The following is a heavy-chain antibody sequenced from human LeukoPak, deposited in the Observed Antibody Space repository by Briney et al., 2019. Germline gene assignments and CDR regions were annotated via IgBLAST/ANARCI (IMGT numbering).Heavy chain of an antibody. V-gene: IGHV3-23*01. J-gene: IGHJ6*02. D-gene: IGHD3-16*01. Sequence: PGGSLRLSCAASGFTFSSYAMSWVRQAPGGGRGWVSAIRGVGDGTYYADSVKGRFTISRDISKNTLYLQMSSLRAEDTAVYYCAKMCAQVGGPLYGMDVWGQGTTVTVSS. CDR1: GFTFSSYA. CDR2: IRGVGDGT. CDR3: AKMCAQVGGPLYGMDV.